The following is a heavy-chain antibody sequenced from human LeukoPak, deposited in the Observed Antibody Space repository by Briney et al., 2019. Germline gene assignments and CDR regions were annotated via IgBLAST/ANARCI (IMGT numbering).Heavy chain of an antibody. V-gene: IGHV1-69*13. J-gene: IGHJ5*02. D-gene: IGHD5-18*01. CDR2: IIPILGTA. Sequence: SVKVSCKASVGTFISYAISSVRQAPGQGVEWRGGIIPILGTANYARKFQGRVTITADEPTRTAYMRMSSLRSEDTAVYYCARDYGSYGYYRAWFDPWGQGTQVTVSS. CDR1: VGTFISYA. CDR3: ARDYGSYGYYRAWFDP.